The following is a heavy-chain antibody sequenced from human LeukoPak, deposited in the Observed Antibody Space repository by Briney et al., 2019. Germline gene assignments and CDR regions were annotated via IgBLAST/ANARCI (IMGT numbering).Heavy chain of an antibody. CDR1: GFTFSSYS. CDR3: ARDPVDIVATLDY. D-gene: IGHD5-12*01. V-gene: IGHV3-21*01. J-gene: IGHJ4*02. CDR2: ISSSSSYI. Sequence: GGSLRLSCAASGFTFSSYSMNWVRQAPGKGLEWVSSISSSSSYIYYADSVKSRFTISRDNAKNSLYLQMNSLRAEDTAVYYCARDPVDIVATLDYWGQGTLVTVSS.